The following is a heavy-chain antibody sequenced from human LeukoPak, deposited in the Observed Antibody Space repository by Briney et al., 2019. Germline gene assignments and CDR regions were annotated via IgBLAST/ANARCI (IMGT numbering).Heavy chain of an antibody. CDR1: GYSFTDYW. V-gene: IGHV5-51*01. CDR2: IHSADSHT. Sequence: GESLKISCKDSGYSFTDYWIGWVRQMPGKGLGWMGIIHSADSHTKYSPSFQGQVTISADKSISTAYLQWSGLKASDTAMYYCAGARHGDYRWDYWGQGTLVTVSS. J-gene: IGHJ4*02. CDR3: AGARHGDYRWDY. D-gene: IGHD4-17*01.